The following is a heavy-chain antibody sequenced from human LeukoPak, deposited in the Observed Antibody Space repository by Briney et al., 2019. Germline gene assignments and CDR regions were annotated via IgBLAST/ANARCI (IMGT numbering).Heavy chain of an antibody. CDR2: ISAYNGNT. CDR1: GGTFSSYA. J-gene: IGHJ4*02. CDR3: ARSVQSGSYGDFDY. Sequence: ASVKVSCKASGGTFSSYAISWVRQAPGQGLEWMGWISAYNGNTNYAQKLQGRVTMTTDTSTSTACMELRSLRSDDTAVYYCARSVQSGSYGDFDYWGQGTLVTVSS. D-gene: IGHD1-26*01. V-gene: IGHV1-18*01.